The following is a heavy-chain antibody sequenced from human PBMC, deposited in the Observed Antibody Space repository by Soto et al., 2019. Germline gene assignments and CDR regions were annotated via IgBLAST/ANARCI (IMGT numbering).Heavy chain of an antibody. D-gene: IGHD6-13*01. V-gene: IGHV3-30-3*01. CDR1: GVTFIGYA. CDR3: ARPQESSSLYVY. Sequence: SISVSWGAAGVTFIGYAVHWISKAQGKGLEWVAVISYDGSNKYYADSVKGRFTISRDNSKNTLYLQMNSLRAEDTAVYYCARPQESSSLYVYWGQGTLVPGSS. J-gene: IGHJ4*02. CDR2: ISYDGSNK.